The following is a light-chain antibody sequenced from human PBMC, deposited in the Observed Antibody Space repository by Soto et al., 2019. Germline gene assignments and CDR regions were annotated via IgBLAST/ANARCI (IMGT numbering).Light chain of an antibody. CDR1: QSISSW. V-gene: IGKV1-5*03. J-gene: IGKJ1*01. CDR2: KAS. CDR3: QQYDTPFPT. Sequence: XXTXSXSTXXASVGXRVTITCRXSQSISSWLAWDQQRPGRAPQLLIYKASTLKSGVPSRFSGGGSGTEFTLTISSLQPDDFATYYCQQYDTPFPTFGQGTKVEI.